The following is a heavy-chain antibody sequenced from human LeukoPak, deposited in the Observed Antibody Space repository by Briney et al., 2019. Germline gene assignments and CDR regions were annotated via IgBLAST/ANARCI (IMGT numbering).Heavy chain of an antibody. CDR2: VDPEDGET. Sequence: ASVKVSRKVSGYTFTDYYMHWVQQAPGKGLEWMGLVDPEDGETIYAEKFQGRVTITADTSTDTAYMELSSLRSEDTAVYYCATDLGGSSGWQTSGFDYWGQGTLVTVSS. J-gene: IGHJ4*02. D-gene: IGHD6-19*01. CDR1: GYTFTDYY. V-gene: IGHV1-69-2*01. CDR3: ATDLGGSSGWQTSGFDY.